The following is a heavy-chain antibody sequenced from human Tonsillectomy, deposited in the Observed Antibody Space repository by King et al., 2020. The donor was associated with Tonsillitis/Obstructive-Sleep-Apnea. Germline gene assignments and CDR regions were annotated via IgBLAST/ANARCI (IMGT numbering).Heavy chain of an antibody. V-gene: IGHV3-15*07. D-gene: IGHD4-17*01. CDR1: GFTFNDAW. J-gene: IGHJ4*01. Sequence: VQLVESGGGLVEPGGSLTISCTASGFTFNDAWMNWVRQAPGQGLEWVGRIKSKTDGGTTSYAAPVKGRFTISRDDSNNPLFLLMNSLKTEDTAVYYCTAGPATTVTNWGHGTLVTVSS. CDR2: IKSKTDGGTT. CDR3: TAGPATTVTN.